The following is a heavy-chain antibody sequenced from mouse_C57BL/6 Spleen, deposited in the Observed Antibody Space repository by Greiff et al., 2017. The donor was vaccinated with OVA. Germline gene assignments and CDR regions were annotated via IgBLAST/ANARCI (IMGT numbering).Heavy chain of an antibody. CDR1: GYTFTDYN. V-gene: IGHV1-18*01. CDR3: ARSPRLDSSGPLFAY. D-gene: IGHD3-2*02. Sequence: VQLQQSGPELVKPGASVKIPCKASGYTFTDYNMDWVKQSHGKSLEWIGDINPNNGGTIYNQKFKGKATLTVDKYSSTAYMELRSLTSEDTAVYYRARSPRLDSSGPLFAYWGQGTLVTVSA. CDR2: INPNNGGT. J-gene: IGHJ3*01.